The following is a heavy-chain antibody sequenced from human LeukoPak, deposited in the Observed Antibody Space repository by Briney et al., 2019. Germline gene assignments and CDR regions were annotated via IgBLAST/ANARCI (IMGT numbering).Heavy chain of an antibody. J-gene: IGHJ4*02. CDR3: AKDGFFYTYFDY. Sequence: GGSLRLSCADSGFTFSRYGMSWVRQAPGKGLEWVSAISGSGGSTCYADSVKGRFTISRDNSKNTLYLQMNSLRAEDTAVYYCAKDGFFYTYFDYWGQGTLVTVSS. CDR1: GFTFSRYG. D-gene: IGHD3-22*01. V-gene: IGHV3-23*01. CDR2: ISGSGGST.